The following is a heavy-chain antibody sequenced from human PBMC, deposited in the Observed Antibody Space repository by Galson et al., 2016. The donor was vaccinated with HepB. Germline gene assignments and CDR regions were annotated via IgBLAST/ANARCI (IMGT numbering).Heavy chain of an antibody. J-gene: IGHJ5*02. D-gene: IGHD5-18*01. V-gene: IGHV4-59*11. CDR3: TTTPPGYGGFSS. CDR2: KSYTGIT. CDR1: GASISSQH. Sequence: SETLSLTCTVSGASISSQHYSWIRLPPGKGLEWIGDKSYTGITYYNPSLRGRVTMSVDTSNNQLSLRLTSLTAAATAVSYCTTTPPGYGGFSSWGQGTLVTISS.